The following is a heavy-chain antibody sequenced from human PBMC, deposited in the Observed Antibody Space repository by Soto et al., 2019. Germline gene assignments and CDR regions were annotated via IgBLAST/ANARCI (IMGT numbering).Heavy chain of an antibody. J-gene: IGHJ6*03. CDR1: GYTFTSYD. CDR3: ARGVNEGSSWPPDYYYYYMDV. D-gene: IGHD6-13*01. Sequence: VASVKVSCKASGYTFTSYDINWVRQATGQGLEWMGWMNPNSGNTGYAQKFQGRVTMTRNTSISTAYMELSSLRSEDTAVYYCARGVNEGSSWPPDYYYYYMDVWGKGTTVTVSS. V-gene: IGHV1-8*01. CDR2: MNPNSGNT.